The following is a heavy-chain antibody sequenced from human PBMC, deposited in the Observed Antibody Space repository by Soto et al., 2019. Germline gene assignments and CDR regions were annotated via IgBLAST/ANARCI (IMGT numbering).Heavy chain of an antibody. D-gene: IGHD5-12*01. CDR1: GFNVRSNY. CDR3: ARSGSWGYSGNDYVYFDY. V-gene: IGHV3-53*01. CDR2: LHSGGAT. Sequence: EVQLVESGGGLIQPGGSLRLSCAASGFNVRSNYMTWVRQGPGKGLEWVSLLHSGGATSYADSVKGRFTVSRDNSRNTLYLQMNSLRVEDTAIYYCARSGSWGYSGNDYVYFDYWGQGTLVTVSS. J-gene: IGHJ4*02.